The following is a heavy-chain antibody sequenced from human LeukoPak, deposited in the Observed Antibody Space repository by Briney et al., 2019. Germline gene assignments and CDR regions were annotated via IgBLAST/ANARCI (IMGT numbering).Heavy chain of an antibody. V-gene: IGHV1-18*01. CDR3: ARDPPGRGAYYFDH. CDR1: GYTFTSYG. Sequence: ASVKVSCKASGYTFTSYGISWVRQAPGQGLEWMGWISAYNGNTNYAQKLQGRVTMTTDTSTSTAYMELRSLGSDDTAVYYCARDPPGRGAYYFDHWGQGTLVTVSS. D-gene: IGHD3-16*01. J-gene: IGHJ4*02. CDR2: ISAYNGNT.